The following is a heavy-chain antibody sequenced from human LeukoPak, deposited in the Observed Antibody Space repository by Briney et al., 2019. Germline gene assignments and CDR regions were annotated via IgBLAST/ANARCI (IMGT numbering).Heavy chain of an antibody. CDR3: ARSGIVLMVYAKPGGSFDP. CDR1: GCTFTGYY. J-gene: IGHJ5*02. Sequence: GASVKVSCKASGCTFTGYYMDWVRQAPGRGVAWMGWINSNSGGTNYAQKFQGRVTMTRDTSISTAYMELSRLRSDDTAVYYCARSGIVLMVYAKPGGSFDPWGQGTLVTVSS. CDR2: INSNSGGT. V-gene: IGHV1-2*02. D-gene: IGHD2-8*01.